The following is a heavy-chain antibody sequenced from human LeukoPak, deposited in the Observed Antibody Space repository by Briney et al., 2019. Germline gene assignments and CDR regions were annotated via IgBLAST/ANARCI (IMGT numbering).Heavy chain of an antibody. Sequence: SETLSLTCTVSGGSISTYYWSWIRQPPGKGLEWIGYIYYSGSANYNPSLKSRVTISVDTSKNQFSLKLTSVTAADTAVYYCARSYGSGNYFDYWGQGTLVTVSS. CDR1: GGSISTYY. V-gene: IGHV4-59*01. D-gene: IGHD3-10*01. CDR2: IYYSGSA. CDR3: ARSYGSGNYFDY. J-gene: IGHJ4*02.